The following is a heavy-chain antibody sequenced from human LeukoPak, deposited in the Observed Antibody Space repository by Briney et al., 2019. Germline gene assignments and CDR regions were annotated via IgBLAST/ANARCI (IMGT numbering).Heavy chain of an antibody. V-gene: IGHV4-39*02. CDR2: VYYSGST. J-gene: IGHJ4*02. Sequence: SETLSLTCTISSGSISSGSFYWGWIRQPPGKGLEWIGSVYYSGSTYYNPSLESRVAISVDTSKNRFSLKLSSVTAADTAVYYCARDLMVRGVPTKHYFDYWGQGTLVTVSS. D-gene: IGHD3-10*01. CDR1: SGSISSGSFY. CDR3: ARDLMVRGVPTKHYFDY.